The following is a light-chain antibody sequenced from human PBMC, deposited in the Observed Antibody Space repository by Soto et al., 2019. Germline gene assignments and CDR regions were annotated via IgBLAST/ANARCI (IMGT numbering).Light chain of an antibody. CDR3: SSYTSSTTLYV. Sequence: QSALTQPASVSGSPGQSITISCTGTSSDVGGYNYVSWYQQHPGKAPKLMIYDVSNRPSGVSNRFSGSKSGNTASLTISGLQADDEADYCCSSYTSSTTLYVFGTGTKLTVL. J-gene: IGLJ1*01. V-gene: IGLV2-14*01. CDR1: SSDVGGYNY. CDR2: DVS.